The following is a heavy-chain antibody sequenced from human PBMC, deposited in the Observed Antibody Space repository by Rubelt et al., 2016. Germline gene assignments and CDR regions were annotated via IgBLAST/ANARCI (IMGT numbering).Heavy chain of an antibody. CDR2: IYYSGST. CDR1: GGSFSGYY. CDR3: ARGRMGFHYYYYGMDV. J-gene: IGHJ6*02. Sequence: QVQLQQWGAGLLKPSETLSLTCAVYGGSFSGYYWSWIRQHPGKGLEWIGYIYYSGSTYYNPSLKSRVTISVDTSKNQCSLKLSSVTAADTAVYYCARGRMGFHYYYYGMDVWGQGTTVTVSS. V-gene: IGHV4-34*01. D-gene: IGHD1-26*01.